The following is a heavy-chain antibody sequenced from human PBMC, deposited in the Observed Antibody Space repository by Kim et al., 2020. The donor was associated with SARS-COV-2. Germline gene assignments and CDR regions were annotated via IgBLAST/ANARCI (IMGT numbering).Heavy chain of an antibody. V-gene: IGHV1-69*13. D-gene: IGHD2-15*01. CDR1: GGTFSSYA. CDR3: ARAPRGHCSGGSCYYYYYMDV. J-gene: IGHJ6*03. Sequence: SVKVSCKASGGTFSSYAISWVRQAPGQGLEWMGGIIPIFGTANYAQKFQGRVTITADESTSTAYMELSSLRSEDTAVYYCARAPRGHCSGGSCYYYYYMDVWGKGTTVTVSS. CDR2: IIPIFGTA.